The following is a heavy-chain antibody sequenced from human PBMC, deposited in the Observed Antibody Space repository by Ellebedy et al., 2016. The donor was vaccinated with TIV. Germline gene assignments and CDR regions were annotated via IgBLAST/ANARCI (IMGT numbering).Heavy chain of an antibody. CDR1: GYTFTSYA. CDR2: INAGNGNT. V-gene: IGHV1-3*01. CDR3: ARPRNYGDYNYGMDV. D-gene: IGHD4-17*01. J-gene: IGHJ6*02. Sequence: ASVKVSXXASGYTFTSYAMHWVRQAPGQRLEWMGWINAGNGNTKYSQKFQGRVTITRDTSASTAYMELSSLRSEDTAVYYCARPRNYGDYNYGMDVWGQGTTVTVSS.